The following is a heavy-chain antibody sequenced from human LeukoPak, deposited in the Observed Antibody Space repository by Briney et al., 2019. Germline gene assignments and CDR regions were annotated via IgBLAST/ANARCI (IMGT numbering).Heavy chain of an antibody. J-gene: IGHJ4*02. V-gene: IGHV3-7*03. Sequence: GGSLRLSCAASGFTFSSYWMNWARQAPGKGLEWVASINHNGNVNYYVDSVKGRFTISRDNSKNTLFLQMNSLRAEDTAVYYCAKDGGLWVSAHWGDSWGRGTLVTVSS. D-gene: IGHD7-27*01. CDR2: INHNGNVN. CDR1: GFTFSSYW. CDR3: AKDGGLWVSAHWGDS.